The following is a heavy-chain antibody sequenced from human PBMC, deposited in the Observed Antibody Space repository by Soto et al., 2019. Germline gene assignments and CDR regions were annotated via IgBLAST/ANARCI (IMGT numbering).Heavy chain of an antibody. J-gene: IGHJ6*02. CDR3: ARAEGGGCMLCDYYYGMDV. CDR1: GYTFTSYY. V-gene: IGHV1-46*01. CDR2: INPSGGST. Sequence: ASVKVSCKASGYTFTSYYMHWVRQAPGQGLEWMGIINPSGGSTSYAQKFQGRVTMTRDTSTSTVYMELSSLRSEDTAVYYCARAEGGGCMLCDYYYGMDVWGQGTTVTVSS. D-gene: IGHD2-8*01.